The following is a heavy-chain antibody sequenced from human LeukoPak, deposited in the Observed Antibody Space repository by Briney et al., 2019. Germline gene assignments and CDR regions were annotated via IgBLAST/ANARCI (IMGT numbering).Heavy chain of an antibody. CDR2: ISGSGGST. CDR3: AKDVVRGHITIFGVVTTYYFDY. D-gene: IGHD3-3*01. V-gene: IGHV3-23*01. Sequence: GGSLRLSCAASGFTFSSYAMSWVRQAPGKGLEWVSAISGSGGSTYYADSVKGRFTISRDNSKNTLYLQMNSLRAEDTAVYYCAKDVVRGHITIFGVVTTYYFDYWGQGTLVTVSS. J-gene: IGHJ4*02. CDR1: GFTFSSYA.